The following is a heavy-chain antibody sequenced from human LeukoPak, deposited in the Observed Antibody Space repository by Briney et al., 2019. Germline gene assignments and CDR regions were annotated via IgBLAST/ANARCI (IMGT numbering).Heavy chain of an antibody. D-gene: IGHD6-19*01. CDR1: GASITSYY. V-gene: IGHV4-39*07. CDR2: IYYSGST. CDR3: ARIGSSGWYVY. J-gene: IGHJ4*02. Sequence: SETLSLTCTVSGASITSYYWGWIRQPPGKGLEWIGSIYYSGSTYYNPSLKSRVTISVDTSKNQFSLKLSSVTAADTAVYYCARIGSSGWYVYWGQGTLVTVSS.